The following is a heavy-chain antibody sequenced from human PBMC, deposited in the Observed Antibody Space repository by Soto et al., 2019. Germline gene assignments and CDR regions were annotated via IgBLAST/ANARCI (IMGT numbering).Heavy chain of an antibody. CDR2: FDPEDGET. Sequence: ASVKVSCKVSGYTLTELSMHWVRQAPGKGLEWMGGFDPEDGETIYAQKFQGRVTMTEDTSTDTAYIELSSLRSEDTAVYYCATVGGYSSGWSFDYWGQGTLVTVSS. V-gene: IGHV1-24*01. CDR3: ATVGGYSSGWSFDY. J-gene: IGHJ4*02. CDR1: GYTLTELS. D-gene: IGHD6-19*01.